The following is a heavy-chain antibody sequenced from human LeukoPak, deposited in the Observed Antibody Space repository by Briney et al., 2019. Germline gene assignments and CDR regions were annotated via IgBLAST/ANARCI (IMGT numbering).Heavy chain of an antibody. CDR1: GGTFSSYA. D-gene: IGHD4-17*01. V-gene: IGHV1-69*04. CDR3: ARIATSRVGDYGNRGPNTDY. J-gene: IGHJ4*02. CDR2: IIPILGIA. Sequence: ASVKVSCKASGGTFSSYAISWVRQAPGQGLEWMGRIIPILGIANYAQKFQGRVTITADKSTSTAYMELSSLRSEDTAVYYCARIATSRVGDYGNRGPNTDYWGQGTLVTVSS.